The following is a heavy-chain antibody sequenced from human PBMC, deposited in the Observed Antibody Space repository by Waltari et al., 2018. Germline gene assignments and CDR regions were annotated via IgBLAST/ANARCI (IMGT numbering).Heavy chain of an antibody. CDR1: GFTFSSYA. Sequence: EVQLLESGGGLVQPGGSLRLSCAASGFTFSSYAMSWVRQAPGKGLEWVSAISGIGGSTYYAGSGKGRFTISRDKSKNTLYLQMNSLRAEDTAVYYCAKVLQWLDSFFDYWGQGTLVTVSS. CDR2: ISGIGGST. D-gene: IGHD6-19*01. CDR3: AKVLQWLDSFFDY. J-gene: IGHJ4*02. V-gene: IGHV3-23*01.